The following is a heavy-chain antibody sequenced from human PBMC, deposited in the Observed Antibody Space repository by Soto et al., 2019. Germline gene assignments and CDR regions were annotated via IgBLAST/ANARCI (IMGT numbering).Heavy chain of an antibody. D-gene: IGHD4-4*01. J-gene: IGHJ4*02. V-gene: IGHV3-21*01. CDR2: ISSSSSYI. CDR1: GFSFSCFS. CDR3: AREDYSNFDY. Sequence: GGSLKISCSASGFSFSCFSKNWVRQAPGKGLEWVSSISSSSSYIYSADSVKGRFTISRDNAKNSLYLQMNSLRAEDTAVYYCAREDYSNFDYWGQGTLVTVSS.